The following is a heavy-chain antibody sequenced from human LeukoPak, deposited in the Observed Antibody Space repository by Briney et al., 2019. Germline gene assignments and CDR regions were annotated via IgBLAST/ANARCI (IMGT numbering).Heavy chain of an antibody. CDR2: IYYSGST. V-gene: IGHV4-59*01. D-gene: IGHD3-22*01. Sequence: SETLSLTCTVAGGSISSYYWSWIRQPPGKGLEWIGYIYYSGSTNYNPSLKSRVTIPVDPSKNQFSLKLSSVTAADTAVYYCARDRSDYYDSSGYWDAFDIWGQGTMVTVSS. CDR1: GGSISSYY. CDR3: ARDRSDYYDSSGYWDAFDI. J-gene: IGHJ3*02.